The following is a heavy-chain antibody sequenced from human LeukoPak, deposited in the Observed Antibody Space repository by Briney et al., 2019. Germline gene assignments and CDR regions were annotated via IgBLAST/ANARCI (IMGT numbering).Heavy chain of an antibody. CDR2: ISGSGGST. Sequence: PGGSLRLSCAASGFTFSSYAMSWVRQAPGKGLDWVSAISGSGGSTYYADSVKGRFTISRDNSKNTLYLQMNSLRAEDTAVYYCAKDPHSSSLYYFDYWGQGTLVTVSS. J-gene: IGHJ4*02. V-gene: IGHV3-23*01. CDR3: AKDPHSSSLYYFDY. CDR1: GFTFSSYA. D-gene: IGHD6-6*01.